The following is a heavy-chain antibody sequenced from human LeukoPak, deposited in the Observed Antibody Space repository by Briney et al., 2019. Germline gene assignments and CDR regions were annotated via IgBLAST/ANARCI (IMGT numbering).Heavy chain of an antibody. CDR1: GYTLTSYG. Sequence: ASVKVSCKASGYTLTSYGISWVRQAPGQGLEWMGWISAYNGNTNYAQKVQGRVTMTTDTSTSTAYMELRSLRSDDTAVYYCARGLARKGGIAAVWVWFDPWGQGTLVTVSS. D-gene: IGHD6-13*01. CDR3: ARGLARKGGIAAVWVWFDP. J-gene: IGHJ5*02. V-gene: IGHV1-18*01. CDR2: ISAYNGNT.